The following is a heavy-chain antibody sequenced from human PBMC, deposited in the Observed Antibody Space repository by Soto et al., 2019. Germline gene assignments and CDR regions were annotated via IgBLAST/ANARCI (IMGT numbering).Heavy chain of an antibody. D-gene: IGHD3-16*01. CDR1: GFTFRDYA. CDR3: TKGSADARPYYFDF. CDR2: ITNTGYDT. Sequence: GGSLRLSCAASGFTFRDYAMSWVRQTPGKGLEWVAAITNTGYDTYHADSVKGRFSISRDNSEKTLHLQMGSLRADDTVIYYCTKGSADARPYYFDFWGQGTLVTVSS. V-gene: IGHV3-23*01. J-gene: IGHJ4*02.